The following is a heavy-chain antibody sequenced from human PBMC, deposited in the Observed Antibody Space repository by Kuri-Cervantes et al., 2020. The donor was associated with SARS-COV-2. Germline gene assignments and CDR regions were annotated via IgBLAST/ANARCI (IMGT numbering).Heavy chain of an antibody. CDR1: GFDFSNAW. D-gene: IGHD2-21*02. CDR2: ISDDEVSK. CDR3: ARGGVVTADWYFDL. V-gene: IGHV3-30*03. J-gene: IGHJ2*01. Sequence: GGSLRLSCAASGFDFSNAWMTWVRQAPGKGLEWVAVISDDEVSKHYADSVNGRFTISRDKSKNTLYLQLNSLGAEDTAVYYCARGGVVTADWYFDLWGRGTLVTVSS.